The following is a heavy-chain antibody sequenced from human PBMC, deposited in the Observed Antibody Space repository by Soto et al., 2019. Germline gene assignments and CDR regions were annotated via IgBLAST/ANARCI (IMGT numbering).Heavy chain of an antibody. CDR1: GGSVSSGSYY. CDR3: ARDWPLDG. J-gene: IGHJ4*02. CDR2: IYYSGST. V-gene: IGHV4-61*01. Sequence: QVQLQESGPGLVKPSETLSLTCTVSGGSVSSGSYYWSWIRQPPGKGLEWIGYIYYSGSTNYNPSLKSRVTISVDTSKNQFSLKLSSVTAADTAVYYCARDWPLDGWSQGTLVTVSS.